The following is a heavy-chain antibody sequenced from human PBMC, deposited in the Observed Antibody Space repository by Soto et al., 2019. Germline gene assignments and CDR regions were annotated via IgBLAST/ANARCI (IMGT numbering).Heavy chain of an antibody. V-gene: IGHV3-30*18. CDR2: ITNDGNNE. CDR1: GFVFSDYG. J-gene: IGHJ6*02. Sequence: QMNLVESGGGVVQPGRSLRLSCAASGFVFSDYGMHWVRQAPGKGLEWVALITNDGNNEYYRESVKGRFSISRGRSTNTVDQLMNSLRPENTAVYYWAKEGPGGGRNFYYATDVWGQGTTVTVSS. D-gene: IGHD1-26*01. CDR3: AKEGPGGGRNFYYATDV.